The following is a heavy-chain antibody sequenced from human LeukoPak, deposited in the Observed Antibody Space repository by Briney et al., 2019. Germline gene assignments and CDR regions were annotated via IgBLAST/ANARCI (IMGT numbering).Heavy chain of an antibody. Sequence: GGSLRLSCAASGFTFSSYAMSWVRQAPGKGLEWVSAISGSGGSTYNADSVKGRFTISRDNSRDTLYLQMNSLRAEDTAVYYCAKGYYDYVWGSYYFDYWGQGTPVTVSS. CDR2: ISGSGGST. J-gene: IGHJ4*02. V-gene: IGHV3-23*01. CDR1: GFTFSSYA. D-gene: IGHD3-16*01. CDR3: AKGYYDYVWGSYYFDY.